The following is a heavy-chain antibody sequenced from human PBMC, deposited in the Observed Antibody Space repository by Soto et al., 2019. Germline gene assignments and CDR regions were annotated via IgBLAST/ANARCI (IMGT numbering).Heavy chain of an antibody. V-gene: IGHV1-46*03. CDR3: AMVRGVRHAFDI. D-gene: IGHD3-10*01. Sequence: ASVKVSCKASGYTFTSYYMHWVRQAPGQGLEWMGIINPSGGSTSYAQKFQGRVTMTRDTSTSTVYMELSSLRSEDTAVYCCAMVRGVRHAFDIWGQGTMVTVS. CDR2: INPSGGST. J-gene: IGHJ3*02. CDR1: GYTFTSYY.